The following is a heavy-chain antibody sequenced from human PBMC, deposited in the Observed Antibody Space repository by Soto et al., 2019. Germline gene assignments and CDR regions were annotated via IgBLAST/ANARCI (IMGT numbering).Heavy chain of an antibody. D-gene: IGHD5-18*01. CDR2: IYYSGIT. CDR3: ARGGGYNYGYSDY. Sequence: PSETLSLTCTVSGGSTTHYYWSWIRQPPGKGLEWIGSIYYSGITHYNPSLNSRVTISVDTSKNQFSLKLNSVTAADTAVYYCARGGGYNYGYSDYWGQGTLVTVSS. CDR1: GGSTTHYY. J-gene: IGHJ4*02. V-gene: IGHV4-59*01.